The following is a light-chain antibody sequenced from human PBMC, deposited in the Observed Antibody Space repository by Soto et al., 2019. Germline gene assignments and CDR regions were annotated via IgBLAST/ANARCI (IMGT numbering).Light chain of an antibody. J-gene: IGKJ4*02. CDR2: DAS. V-gene: IGKV1-13*02. Sequence: AIQLTQSPSSLSASVGDRVTITCRARQCISSALAWYQHKPGRAPRLLSYDASSLQSGVSSRFSGSGSGTDFTLTISSLQPEDFATYYCQQFQSYALTFGGGTKMEIK. CDR3: QQFQSYALT. CDR1: QCISSA.